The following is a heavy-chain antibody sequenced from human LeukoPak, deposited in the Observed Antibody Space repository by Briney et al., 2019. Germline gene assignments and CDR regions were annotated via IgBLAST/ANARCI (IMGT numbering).Heavy chain of an antibody. CDR2: VSYSGTT. J-gene: IGHJ3*02. Sequence: SQTLSLTCIVSAGSICSYYWSWIWQRPGTGLDRIGYVSYSGTTNINPSLNGRVTIAADTSKNQFALNLSSVTAADTAVYYWARASRPASFIGAFDIWGLGTMVAVSS. CDR1: AGSICSYY. V-gene: IGHV4-59*01. CDR3: ARASRPASFIGAFDI. D-gene: IGHD2-2*01.